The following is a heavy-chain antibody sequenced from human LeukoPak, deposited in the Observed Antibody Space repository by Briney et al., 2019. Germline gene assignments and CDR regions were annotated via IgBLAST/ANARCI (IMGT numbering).Heavy chain of an antibody. J-gene: IGHJ4*02. D-gene: IGHD6-19*01. CDR3: ARRAVAGRRYYFDY. CDR2: IYHSGST. CDR1: GYSISSGYY. V-gene: IGHV4-38-2*02. Sequence: SETLSLTCTVSGYSISSGYYWGWIRQPPGKGLEWIGSIYHSGSTYYNPSLKSRVTISVDTSKNQFSLKLSSVTAADTAVYYCARRAVAGRRYYFDYWGQGTLVTVSS.